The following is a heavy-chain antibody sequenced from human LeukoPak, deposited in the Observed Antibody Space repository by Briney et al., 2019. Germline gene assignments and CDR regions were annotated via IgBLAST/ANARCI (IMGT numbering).Heavy chain of an antibody. CDR1: GFTFSSYS. CDR3: ARGSPAALNDAFDI. J-gene: IGHJ3*02. Sequence: GGSLRLSCAASGFTFSSYSMNWVRQAPGKGLEWVSYISSSSSTIYYADSVKGRFTISRDNAKNSLYLQMNSLRAEGTAVYYCARGSPAALNDAFDIWGQGTMVSVSS. V-gene: IGHV3-48*01. CDR2: ISSSSSTI. D-gene: IGHD6-25*01.